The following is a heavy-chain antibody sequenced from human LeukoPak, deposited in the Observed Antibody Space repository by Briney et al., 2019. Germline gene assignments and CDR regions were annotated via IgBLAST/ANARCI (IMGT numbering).Heavy chain of an antibody. CDR1: GFTFDEYA. CDR3: TKGPGKKILFLAGYFQH. Sequence: GGSLRFSCVASGFTFDEYAIHWLPQAPGKGLEGSSGISWGSGSIGYADSVKGRFTIARDNAKNSLDLQMNSLRAADTALYYCTKGPGKKILFLAGYFQHWGQGTLVTVSS. D-gene: IGHD2/OR15-2a*01. V-gene: IGHV3-9*01. J-gene: IGHJ1*01. CDR2: ISWGSGSI.